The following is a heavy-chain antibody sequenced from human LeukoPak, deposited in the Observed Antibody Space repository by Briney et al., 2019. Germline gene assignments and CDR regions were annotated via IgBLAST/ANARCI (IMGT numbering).Heavy chain of an antibody. Sequence: SETLSLTCAVSGVSISSGGYSWRWFRQPPGKGLEGIGYIYHSWSTYYHPSLKSRLTISVDRSKNQFSLKLSSVTAADTAVYYCASSETYYDILTGSNYYYGMDVWGQGTTVTVSS. CDR2: IYHSWST. J-gene: IGHJ6*02. CDR3: ASSETYYDILTGSNYYYGMDV. D-gene: IGHD3-9*01. V-gene: IGHV4-30-2*01. CDR1: GVSISSGGYS.